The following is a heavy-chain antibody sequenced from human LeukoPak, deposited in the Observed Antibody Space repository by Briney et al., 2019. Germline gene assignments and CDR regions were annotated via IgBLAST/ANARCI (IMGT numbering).Heavy chain of an antibody. CDR2: ISAYNGNT. D-gene: IGHD5-18*01. Sequence: ASVKVSFTSSAYTFTIYGISWVRQAPGQGLEWMGWISAYNGNTHYAQKLQGRVTMTTDTSTSTAYMELRSLRSDDTAVYYCAREGIQLWLDLSYWGQGTLVTVSS. CDR1: AYTFTIYG. J-gene: IGHJ4*02. V-gene: IGHV1-18*01. CDR3: AREGIQLWLDLSY.